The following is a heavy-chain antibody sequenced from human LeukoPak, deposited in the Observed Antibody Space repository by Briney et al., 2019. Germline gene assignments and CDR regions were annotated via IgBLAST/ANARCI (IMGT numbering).Heavy chain of an antibody. D-gene: IGHD2-15*01. CDR1: GGSISSYY. V-gene: IGHV4-59*01. J-gene: IGHJ4*02. CDR3: ARDDCSGGSCYEFDY. CDR2: IYYSGST. Sequence: SETLSLTGTVSGGSISSYYWSWIRQPPGKGLEWIGYIYYSGSTNYNPSLKSRVTISVDTSKNQFSLKLSSVTAADTAVYYCARDDCSGGSCYEFDYWGQGTLVTVSS.